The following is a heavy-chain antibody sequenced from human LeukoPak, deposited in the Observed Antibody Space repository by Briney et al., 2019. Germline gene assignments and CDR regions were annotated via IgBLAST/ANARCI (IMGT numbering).Heavy chain of an antibody. D-gene: IGHD6-19*01. CDR1: GFTFDHYA. V-gene: IGHV3-23*01. J-gene: IGHJ3*02. CDR3: AKDMKTRIAVAGGGDAFDI. CDR2: ISGSGAST. Sequence: GGSLRLSCAASGFTFDHYAMSWVRQAPGKGLEWVSTISGSGASTYYADSLRGRFTIMRDNSQNTLYLQMNSLRAEDTAVYYCAKDMKTRIAVAGGGDAFDIWGQGTMVTVSS.